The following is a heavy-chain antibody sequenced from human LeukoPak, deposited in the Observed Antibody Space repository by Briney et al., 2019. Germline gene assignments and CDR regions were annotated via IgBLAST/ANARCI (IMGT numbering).Heavy chain of an antibody. CDR2: ISRRSIS. J-gene: IGHJ5*02. CDR1: GFTVSNYN. D-gene: IGHD5/OR15-5a*01. V-gene: IGHV3-48*01. Sequence: PGGSLTLSCAASGFTVSNYNMNWVRQAPGKGLEWVSYISRRSISYFADSVKGRFTISKDNAKNSLHLQMNSLRTEDTAVYYCTTDSLSTKTPGGTTWGQEALVIVSS. CDR3: TTDSLSTKTPGGTT.